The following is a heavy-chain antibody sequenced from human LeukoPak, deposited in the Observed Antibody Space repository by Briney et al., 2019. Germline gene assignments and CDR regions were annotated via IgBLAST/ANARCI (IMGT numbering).Heavy chain of an antibody. V-gene: IGHV3-48*04. J-gene: IGHJ4*02. CDR2: ISSSSSTI. CDR3: ARYDTYYYDSSGYRLYYFDY. D-gene: IGHD3-22*01. CDR1: GFTFSSYW. Sequence: GGSLRLSCAASGFTFSSYWMSWVRQAPGKGLEWVSYISSSSSTIYYADSVKGRFTISRDNAKNSLYLQMNSLRAEDTAVYYCARYDTYYYDSSGYRLYYFDYWGQGTLVTVSS.